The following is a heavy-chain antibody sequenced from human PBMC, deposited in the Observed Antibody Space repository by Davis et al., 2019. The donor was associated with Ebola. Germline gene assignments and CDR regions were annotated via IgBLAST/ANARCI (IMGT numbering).Heavy chain of an antibody. Sequence: GESLKISCETSGFIFRNYVMSWVRQAPGKGLEWVSTFGTVGDTFYADSVRGRFAMSRDNSKNTLSLQMNSLRPEDTAVYYCAKGPRSIQLWPLPLDYWGQGTLVTVSS. V-gene: IGHV3-23*01. CDR2: FGTVGDT. CDR3: AKGPRSIQLWPLPLDY. D-gene: IGHD5-18*01. J-gene: IGHJ4*02. CDR1: GFIFRNYV.